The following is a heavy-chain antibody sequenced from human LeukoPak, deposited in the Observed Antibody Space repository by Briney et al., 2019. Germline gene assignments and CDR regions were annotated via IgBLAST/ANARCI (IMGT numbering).Heavy chain of an antibody. CDR2: INPSNGDT. CDR1: GYTFTGYY. V-gene: IGHV1-2*02. D-gene: IGHD6-19*01. Sequence: ASVKLSCKASGYTFTGYYMHWVRQAPGQGLEWMAWINPSNGDTIYAQKFQGRVTMTRDTSISTAYMELTRLISDDTAVYYCARVGSSGWYVHPTLDYWGQGTLVTVSS. CDR3: ARVGSSGWYVHPTLDY. J-gene: IGHJ4*02.